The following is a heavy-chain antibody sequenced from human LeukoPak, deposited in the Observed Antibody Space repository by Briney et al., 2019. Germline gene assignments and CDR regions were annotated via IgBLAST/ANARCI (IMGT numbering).Heavy chain of an antibody. Sequence: GGSLRLSCAASGFTFSDYYMSWLRQAPGKGVEWVSYISNGGNTIYYTDSVKGRFTISRDNAKNSLYLQMRSLRAEDTAVYYCARGGGYTSSWYLEAFDIWGEGTMVTVSS. CDR3: ARGGGYTSSWYLEAFDI. CDR1: GFTFSDYY. V-gene: IGHV3-11*04. J-gene: IGHJ3*02. D-gene: IGHD6-13*01. CDR2: ISNGGNTI.